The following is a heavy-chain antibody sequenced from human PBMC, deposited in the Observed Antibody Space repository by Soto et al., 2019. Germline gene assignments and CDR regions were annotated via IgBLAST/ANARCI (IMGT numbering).Heavy chain of an antibody. D-gene: IGHD4-4*01. V-gene: IGHV3-48*02. CDR1: GFTFSSYS. CDR3: TRPFGPFSNYHLDH. J-gene: IGHJ4*01. CDR2: ISSSSII. Sequence: GGSLRLSCAASGFTFSSYSMNWVRQAPGKGLEWVSSISSSSIIYYADSVKSRFPISRDNAKNSLYLQSNSLRDDDTALYYCTRPFGPFSNYHLDHWGQGT.